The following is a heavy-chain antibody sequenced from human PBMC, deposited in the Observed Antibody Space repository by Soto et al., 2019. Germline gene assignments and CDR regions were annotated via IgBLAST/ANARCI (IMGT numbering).Heavy chain of an antibody. V-gene: IGHV1-69*02. D-gene: IGHD3-10*01. CDR3: AGSITMVRGGYYFDY. CDR2: IIPILGIA. Sequence: SVKVSCKAPGGTFSSYTISWARQAPGQGLEWMGRIIPILGIANYAQKFQGRVTITADKSTSTAYMELSSLRSEDTAVYYCAGSITMVRGGYYFDYWGQGTLVTGSS. CDR1: GGTFSSYT. J-gene: IGHJ4*02.